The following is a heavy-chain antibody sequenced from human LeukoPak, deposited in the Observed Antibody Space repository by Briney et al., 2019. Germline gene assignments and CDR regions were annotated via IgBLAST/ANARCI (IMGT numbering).Heavy chain of an antibody. J-gene: IGHJ5*02. CDR1: GYSISSGYY. Sequence: SETLSLTCTVSGYSISSGYYWGWIRQPPGKGLEWIGSIYHSGSTYYNPSLKSRVTISVDTSKNQFSLKLSSVTAADTAVYYCARGSRQRGRWFDPWGQGTLVTVSS. CDR2: IYHSGST. D-gene: IGHD3-16*01. V-gene: IGHV4-38-2*02. CDR3: ARGSRQRGRWFDP.